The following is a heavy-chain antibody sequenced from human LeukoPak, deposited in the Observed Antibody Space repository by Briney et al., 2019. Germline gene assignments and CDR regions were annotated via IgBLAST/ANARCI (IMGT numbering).Heavy chain of an antibody. J-gene: IGHJ4*02. Sequence: GGSLRPSCAASGFTFDDYAMHWVRQAPGKGLEWVSLISGDGGSTYYADSVKGRFTISRDNSKNSLYLQMNSLRTEDTALYYCAKDMARARDFWSGYYSGGIDYWGQGTLVTVSS. V-gene: IGHV3-43*02. D-gene: IGHD3-3*01. CDR3: AKDMARARDFWSGYYSGGIDY. CDR2: ISGDGGST. CDR1: GFTFDDYA.